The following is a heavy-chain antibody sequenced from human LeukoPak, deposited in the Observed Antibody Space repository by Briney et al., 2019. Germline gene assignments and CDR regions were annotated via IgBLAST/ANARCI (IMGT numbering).Heavy chain of an antibody. CDR3: ARADTSDILTGYSDY. Sequence: GGSLRLSCAASGFTFSSYWMSWVRQTPGKGPEWVANIKQDGSEKYYVDSVKGRFTISRDNAKKSLYLQMNRLRAEDTAVYFCARADTSDILTGYSDYWGQGTLVTVSS. D-gene: IGHD3-9*01. CDR1: GFTFSSYW. J-gene: IGHJ4*02. CDR2: IKQDGSEK. V-gene: IGHV3-7*04.